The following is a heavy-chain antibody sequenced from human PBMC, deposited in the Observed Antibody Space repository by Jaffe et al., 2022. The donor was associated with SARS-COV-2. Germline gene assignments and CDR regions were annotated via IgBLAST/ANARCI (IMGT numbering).Heavy chain of an antibody. CDR1: GFSFGDYG. V-gene: IGHV3-30*18. D-gene: IGHD2-15*01. J-gene: IGHJ4*02. CDR2: ISHDGSNE. CDR3: AKALGYCAGASCPLGDD. Sequence: QVQLLESGGGVAQPGTSLRLSCAASGFSFGDYGVHWVRQAPGKGLQWVAVISHDGSNEYYADFVQGRFTISRDNSKNTLFLQMKSLRADDTAVYYCAKALGYCAGASCPLGDDWGQGTLVTVSS.